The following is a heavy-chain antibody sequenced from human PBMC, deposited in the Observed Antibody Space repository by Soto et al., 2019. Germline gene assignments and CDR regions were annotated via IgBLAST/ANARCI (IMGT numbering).Heavy chain of an antibody. Sequence: QGQLVQSGGEVKKPGASVKVSCKASGYTFNNFGIAWVRQAPGQGLEWMGWINIYNGETKYAQNVQGRDTLTRATSSTTAYRDLRSLRSDDTAVYYCARALWRRRWGSDYYDGMDLWGQGTAITVSS. D-gene: IGHD3-16*01. CDR3: ARALWRRRWGSDYYDGMDL. J-gene: IGHJ6*02. V-gene: IGHV1-18*01. CDR2: INIYNGET. CDR1: GYTFNNFG.